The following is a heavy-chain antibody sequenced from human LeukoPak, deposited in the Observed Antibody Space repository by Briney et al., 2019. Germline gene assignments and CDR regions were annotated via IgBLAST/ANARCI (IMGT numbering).Heavy chain of an antibody. CDR2: IIPILGIA. J-gene: IGHJ4*02. Sequence: SVKVSCKASGGTFSSYAISWVRQAPGQGLEWMGRIIPILGIANYAQKFQGRVTITADKSTSTAYMELSSLRSEDTAVYYCASSYYYDSSGYPHWWYFDYWGQGTLVTVSS. CDR3: ASSYYYDSSGYPHWWYFDY. V-gene: IGHV1-69*04. D-gene: IGHD3-22*01. CDR1: GGTFSSYA.